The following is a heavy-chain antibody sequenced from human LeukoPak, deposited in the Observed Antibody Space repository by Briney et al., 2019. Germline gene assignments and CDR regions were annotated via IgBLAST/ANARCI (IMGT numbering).Heavy chain of an antibody. J-gene: IGHJ4*02. V-gene: IGHV4-34*01. D-gene: IGHD2-2*02. CDR3: ARGEYDCSSTSCYTREYYFDY. CDR2: INHSGST. Sequence: PSETLSLTCAVYGGSFSGYYWSWIRQPPGKGLEWIGEINHSGSTNYNPSLKSRVTISVDTSKNQFSLKLSSVTAADTAVYYCARGEYDCSSTSCYTREYYFDYWGQGTLVTVSS. CDR1: GGSFSGYY.